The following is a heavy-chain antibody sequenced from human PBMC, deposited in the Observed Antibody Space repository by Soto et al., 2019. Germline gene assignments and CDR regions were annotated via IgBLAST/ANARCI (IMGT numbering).Heavy chain of an antibody. CDR3: FRENYFSYHGMDV. V-gene: IGHV3-73*01. CDR1: GFAVSGST. Sequence: XGSLSLSFAGSGFAVSGSTIHGVRQASGKGLEWVGRIRSKANSYATAYAASVKGRFIISRDDSKTTAYLQMSSLKIEDTAVYYCFRENYFSYHGMDVWGQGTTVTVSS. CDR2: IRSKANSYAT. J-gene: IGHJ6*02.